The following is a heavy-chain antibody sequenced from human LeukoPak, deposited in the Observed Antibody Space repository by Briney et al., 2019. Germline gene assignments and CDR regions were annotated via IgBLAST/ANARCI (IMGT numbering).Heavy chain of an antibody. CDR2: IGTAGDT. CDR1: GFTFSSYD. J-gene: IGHJ3*02. D-gene: IGHD7-27*01. CDR3: ARATGINPYAFDI. V-gene: IGHV3-13*01. Sequence: GGSLRLSCAASGFTFSSYDMHWVRQATGKGLEWVSAIGTAGDTYYPGSVKGRFTISRENAKNSLCLQMNSLRAGDTAVYYCARATGINPYAFDIWGQGTIVTVSS.